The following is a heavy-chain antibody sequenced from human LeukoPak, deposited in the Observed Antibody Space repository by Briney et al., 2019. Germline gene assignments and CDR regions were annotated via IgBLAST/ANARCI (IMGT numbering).Heavy chain of an antibody. CDR3: TRDHGLDV. V-gene: IGHV3-74*01. J-gene: IGHJ6*02. CDR1: GFTFSSYW. Sequence: GGSLRLSCAASGFTFSSYWMSWVRQAPGKGLMWVSQINSDGSATSCADPVKGRCTISRDNAKNVLYLEMNSLRVEDTAVYFCTRDHGLDVWGQGTTVTVSS. CDR2: INSDGSAT.